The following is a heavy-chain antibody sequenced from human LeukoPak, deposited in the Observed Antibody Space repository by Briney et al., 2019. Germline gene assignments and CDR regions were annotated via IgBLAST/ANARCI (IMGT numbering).Heavy chain of an antibody. CDR3: ARAYCSSTSCYSPFDY. Sequence: ASVTVSCKASGCTFTSYAMHWVRQAPGQRLEWMGWINAGNGNAKYSQKFQGRVTITRDTSASTAYIELSSLRSEDTAVYYCARAYCSSTSCYSPFDYWGQGTLVTVSS. CDR1: GCTFTSYA. J-gene: IGHJ4*02. CDR2: INAGNGNA. D-gene: IGHD2-2*01. V-gene: IGHV1-3*01.